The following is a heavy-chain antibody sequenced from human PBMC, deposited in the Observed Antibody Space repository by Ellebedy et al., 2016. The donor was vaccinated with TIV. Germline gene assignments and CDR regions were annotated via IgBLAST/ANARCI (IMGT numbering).Heavy chain of an antibody. CDR1: GGSFSGYY. J-gene: IGHJ5*02. CDR2: INHSGST. CDR3: ARVDYGGNSVILDP. V-gene: IGHV4-34*01. Sequence: SETLSLTXAVYGGSFSGYYWSWIRQPPGKGLEWIGEINHSGSTNYNPSLKSRVTISVDTSKNQFSLKLSSVTAADTAVYYCARVDYGGNSVILDPWGQGTLVTVSS. D-gene: IGHD4-23*01.